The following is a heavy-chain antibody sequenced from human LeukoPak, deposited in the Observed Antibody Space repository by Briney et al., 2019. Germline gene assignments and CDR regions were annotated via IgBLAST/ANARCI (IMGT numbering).Heavy chain of an antibody. J-gene: IGHJ4*02. D-gene: IGHD3-3*01. CDR2: IYTSGST. Sequence: SETLSLTCTVSGGSISSYYWSWIRQPAGKGLEWIGRIYTSGSTNYNPSLKSRVTMSVDTSKNQFSLKLSSVTAADTAVYYCARTDFWSGPPGFDYWRQGTLVTVSS. V-gene: IGHV4-4*07. CDR1: GGSISSYY. CDR3: ARTDFWSGPPGFDY.